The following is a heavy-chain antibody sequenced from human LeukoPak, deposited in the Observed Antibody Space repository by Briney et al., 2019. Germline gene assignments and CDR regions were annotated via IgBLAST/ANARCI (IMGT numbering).Heavy chain of an antibody. V-gene: IGHV4-34*01. CDR3: ARGGGSSWYYYYYMDV. Sequence: SETLSLTCAVYGGSFSGYYWSWIRQPPGKGLEWIGEINHSGSTNYNPSLKSRVTISVDTSKNQFSLKLSSVTAADTAVYYCARGGGSSWYYYYYMDVWGKGSTVTVSS. CDR1: GGSFSGYY. J-gene: IGHJ6*03. D-gene: IGHD6-13*01. CDR2: INHSGST.